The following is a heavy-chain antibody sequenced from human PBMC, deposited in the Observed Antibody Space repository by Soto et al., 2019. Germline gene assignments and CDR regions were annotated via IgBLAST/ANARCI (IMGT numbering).Heavy chain of an antibody. CDR3: AGGYDILTPFDP. V-gene: IGHV1-69*13. CDR2: IIPIFGTA. J-gene: IGHJ5*02. D-gene: IGHD3-9*01. Sequence: GASVKVSCKASGGTFSSYAISWVRQAPGQGLEWMGGIIPIFGTANYAQKFQGRVTITADESTSTAYMELSSLRSEDTAVYYCAGGYDILTPFDPWGEGTLVTVSS. CDR1: GGTFSSYA.